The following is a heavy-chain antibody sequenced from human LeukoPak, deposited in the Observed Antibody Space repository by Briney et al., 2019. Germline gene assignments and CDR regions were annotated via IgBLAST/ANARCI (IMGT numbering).Heavy chain of an antibody. CDR2: IWYDGSNK. CDR1: GFTFSSYG. V-gene: IGHV3-30*02. J-gene: IGHJ6*03. D-gene: IGHD4-17*01. Sequence: GGSVTLSCAASGFTFSSYGMHWVRQAPGKGLEWGAVIWYDGSNKYYADSVKGRFTISRDNSTNTLSLQINSLRAEDTAVYYCAKRKTTVTTFGDPGALVSNSYYYMDVWGKGTTVTVSS. CDR3: AKRKTTVTTFGDPGALVSNSYYYMDV.